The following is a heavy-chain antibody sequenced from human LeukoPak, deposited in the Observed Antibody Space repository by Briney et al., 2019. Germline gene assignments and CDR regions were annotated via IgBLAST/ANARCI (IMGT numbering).Heavy chain of an antibody. CDR1: GYTFTGYY. V-gene: IGHV1-2*04. J-gene: IGHJ4*02. CDR2: INPNSGGT. D-gene: IGHD3-22*01. CDR3: ARFGFSYDSSGYYAPYFDY. Sequence: ASVTVSCTASGYTFTGYYMHWVRQAPGQGLEWMGWINPNSGGTNYAQKFQGWVTITADESTSTAYMELSSLRSEDTAVYYCARFGFSYDSSGYYAPYFDYWGQGTLVTVSS.